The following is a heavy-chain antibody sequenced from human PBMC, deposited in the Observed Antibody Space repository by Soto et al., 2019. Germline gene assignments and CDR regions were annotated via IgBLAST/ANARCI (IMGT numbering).Heavy chain of an antibody. CDR2: IYYSGST. V-gene: IGHV4-31*03. CDR1: GGSISSGGYY. CDR3: ARGSVVVVAATPANEYFQH. D-gene: IGHD2-15*01. Sequence: QVQLQESGPGLVKPSQTLSLTCTVSGGSISSGGYYWSWIRQHPGKGLEWIGYIYYSGSTYYNPSLKSRLTISVDTSKNQFSLKLSSVTAADTAVYYCARGSVVVVAATPANEYFQHWGQGTLVTVSS. J-gene: IGHJ1*01.